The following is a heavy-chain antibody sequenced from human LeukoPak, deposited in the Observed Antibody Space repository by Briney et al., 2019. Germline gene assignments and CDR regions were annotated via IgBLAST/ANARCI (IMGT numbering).Heavy chain of an antibody. V-gene: IGHV1-2*02. J-gene: IGHJ4*02. Sequence: ASVKVSCKASGYTFTGYYMHWVRQAPGQGLEWMGWINPNSGGTNYAQKFQGRVTMTRDTSISTAYMELSRLRSADTAVYYCARLYCSGGSCYSAKYYFDYWGQGTLVTVSS. CDR2: INPNSGGT. CDR3: ARLYCSGGSCYSAKYYFDY. D-gene: IGHD2-15*01. CDR1: GYTFTGYY.